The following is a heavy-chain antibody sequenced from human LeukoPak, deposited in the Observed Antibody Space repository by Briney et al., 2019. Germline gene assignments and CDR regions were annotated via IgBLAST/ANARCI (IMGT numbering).Heavy chain of an antibody. CDR2: INHSGST. CDR1: GGSFSGYY. Sequence: KPSETLSLTCAVYGGSFSGYYWSWIRQPPGKGLEWIGEINHSGSTNYNPSLKSRVTISVDTSKNQFSLKLSSVTAADTAVYYCARAREYYYDGSGYVLLGAMDVWGQGTTVTVSS. D-gene: IGHD3-22*01. V-gene: IGHV4-34*01. J-gene: IGHJ6*02. CDR3: ARAREYYYDGSGYVLLGAMDV.